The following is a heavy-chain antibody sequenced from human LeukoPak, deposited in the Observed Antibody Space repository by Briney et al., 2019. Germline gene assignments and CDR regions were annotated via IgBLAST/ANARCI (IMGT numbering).Heavy chain of an antibody. CDR1: GYTFTSSG. CDR3: ARASSSGWYYYYYYGMDV. Sequence: ASVKVSCKASGYTFTSSGISWVRQAPGQGLEWMGWISTYNGNTNYAQNLQGRVTMTTDTSTSTAYMELSSLRSEDTAVYYCARASSSGWYYYYYYGMDVWGQGTTVTVSS. CDR2: ISTYNGNT. J-gene: IGHJ6*02. V-gene: IGHV1-18*01. D-gene: IGHD6-19*01.